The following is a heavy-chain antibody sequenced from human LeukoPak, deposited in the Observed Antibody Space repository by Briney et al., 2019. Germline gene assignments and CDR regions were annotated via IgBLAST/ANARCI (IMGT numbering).Heavy chain of an antibody. J-gene: IGHJ3*02. Sequence: RGSLRLSCAASGFTFSSYAMNWVRQAPGEWLEWGSSISSSSSYIYYTDSVKGRFTISRDNAKNSLYLQMNSLRAEDTAVYYCARDANRYYDFWSGHTDAFDIWGQGTMVTVSA. CDR1: GFTFSSYA. CDR3: ARDANRYYDFWSGHTDAFDI. CDR2: ISSSSSYI. V-gene: IGHV3-21*01. D-gene: IGHD3-3*01.